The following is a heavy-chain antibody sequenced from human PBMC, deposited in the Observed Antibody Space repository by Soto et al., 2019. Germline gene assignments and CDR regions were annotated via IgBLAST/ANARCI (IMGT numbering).Heavy chain of an antibody. CDR2: IYYSGST. J-gene: IGHJ5*02. D-gene: IGHD3-10*01. CDR3: ARGSTTMVRGVIANWFDP. CDR1: GGSISSYY. V-gene: IGHV4-59*01. Sequence: PSETLSLTCTVSGGSISSYYWSWIRQPPGKGLEWIGYIYYSGSTNYNPSLKSRVTISVDTSKNQFSLKLSSVTAADTAVYYCARGSTTMVRGVIANWFDPWGQGTLVTVSS.